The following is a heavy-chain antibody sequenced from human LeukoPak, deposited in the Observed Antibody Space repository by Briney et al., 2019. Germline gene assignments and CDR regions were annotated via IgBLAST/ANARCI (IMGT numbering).Heavy chain of an antibody. V-gene: IGHV3-23*01. CDR3: ARHDSFIPY. CDR1: GFTFNNYA. J-gene: IGHJ4*02. Sequence: GGSLRLSCAASGFTFNNYAMSWVRQAPGKGLERVSGISDSGRATYYTDSVRGRCTISRDNSKNTVYLQMSNLRAEDTAVYFCARHDSFIPYWGQGSLVTVSS. CDR2: ISDSGRAT. D-gene: IGHD5-18*01.